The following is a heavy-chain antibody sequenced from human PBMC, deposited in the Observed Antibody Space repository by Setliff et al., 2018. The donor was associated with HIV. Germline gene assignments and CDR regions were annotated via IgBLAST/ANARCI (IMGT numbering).Heavy chain of an antibody. D-gene: IGHD1-26*01. J-gene: IGHJ3*02. V-gene: IGHV4-61*09. CDR2: IYTTGST. Sequence: SETLSLTCTVSGGSIGSGSHYWSWIRQPAGKGLEWIGHIYTTGSTNYNPSLKSRVTTSADTSNNQFSLRLTSMTAADTAVYYCAKTSVGATGLYAFDIWGQGTMVTVSS. CDR3: AKTSVGATGLYAFDI. CDR1: GGSIGSGSHY.